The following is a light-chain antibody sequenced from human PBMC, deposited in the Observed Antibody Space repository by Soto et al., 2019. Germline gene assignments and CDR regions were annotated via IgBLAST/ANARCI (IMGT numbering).Light chain of an antibody. CDR1: HNVGRY. Sequence: DVQMTQSPSSLSASVGDRVTITCRTSHNVGRYLNWYQQKPGKAPKLVVFGASSLQSGVPSRFXGSGSGTDFTLTISSLQPEDFATYYCQQSYVTPPLPFGGGTKVEIK. CDR3: QQSYVTPPLP. J-gene: IGKJ4*01. CDR2: GAS. V-gene: IGKV1-39*01.